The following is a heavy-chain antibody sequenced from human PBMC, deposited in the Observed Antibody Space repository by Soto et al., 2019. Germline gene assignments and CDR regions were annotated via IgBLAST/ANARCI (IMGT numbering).Heavy chain of an antibody. CDR1: GYTFNSYA. J-gene: IGHJ4*02. V-gene: IGHV1-3*01. CDR3: ARVRGGTPHLDY. CDR2: ISSGNGDT. D-gene: IGHD2-15*01. Sequence: QVQLVQSGAEVKEPGASVKLSCKASGYTFNSYATHWVRQAPGQRLEWMGWISSGNGDTLYSQKFQDRVTFTRDTSANTAYMELSSLGSEDTAVYCCARVRGGTPHLDYWGQGTLVTVSS.